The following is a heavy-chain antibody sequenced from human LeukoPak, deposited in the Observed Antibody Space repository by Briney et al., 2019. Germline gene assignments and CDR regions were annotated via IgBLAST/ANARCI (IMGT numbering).Heavy chain of an antibody. CDR3: AKAVDY. CDR1: GFTFSSYG. V-gene: IGHV3-30*18. Sequence: GGSLRLSCAASGFTFSSYGMHWIRQAPGKGLEWVAVISYDGSNKYYADSVKGRFTISRDNSKNTLYLQMNSLRAEDTAVYYCAKAVDYWGQGTLVTVSS. J-gene: IGHJ4*02. CDR2: ISYDGSNK. D-gene: IGHD4-17*01.